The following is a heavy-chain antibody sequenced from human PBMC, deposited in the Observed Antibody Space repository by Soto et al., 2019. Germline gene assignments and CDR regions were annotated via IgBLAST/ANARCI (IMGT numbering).Heavy chain of an antibody. CDR1: GYTFTSYD. Sequence: QVQLVQSGAEVKKPGASVKVSCKASGYTFTSYDINWVRQATGQGLEWMGWMNPNSGNTGYAQKFQGRVTMTRNTSVSTAYMELSSVRSDDTAVYYCASAGYCSGGSCYKAYYYYGMDVWGQGTTVTVSS. CDR2: MNPNSGNT. D-gene: IGHD2-15*01. V-gene: IGHV1-8*01. CDR3: ASAGYCSGGSCYKAYYYYGMDV. J-gene: IGHJ6*02.